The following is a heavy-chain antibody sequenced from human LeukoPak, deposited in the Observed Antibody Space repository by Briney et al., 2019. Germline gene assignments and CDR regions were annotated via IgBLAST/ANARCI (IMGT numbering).Heavy chain of an antibody. V-gene: IGHV4-4*07. Sequence: PSETLSLTCTVSGGSISSYYWRWIRQPAGKGLEWIGRIYTSGSTNYNPSLKSRVTMSVDTSKNQFSLKLSSVTAADTAVYYCAGDRMVRGVEPTFFDYWGQGTLVTVSS. J-gene: IGHJ4*02. CDR1: GGSISSYY. D-gene: IGHD3-10*01. CDR3: AGDRMVRGVEPTFFDY. CDR2: IYTSGST.